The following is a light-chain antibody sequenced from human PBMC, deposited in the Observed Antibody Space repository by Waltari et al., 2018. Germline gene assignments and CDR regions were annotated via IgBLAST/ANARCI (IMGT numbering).Light chain of an antibody. CDR2: GAS. J-gene: IGKJ1*01. CDR1: QSVNSYY. V-gene: IGKV3-20*01. Sequence: EIVFTQSPGTLSLSRGARATLSCRASQSVNSYYLAWYQQKPGQAPRLLIYGASSRATGIPDRFSGSGSGTDFTLTISRLEPEDFAVYYCQQYYSLPPMTFGQGTKVEIK. CDR3: QQYYSLPPMT.